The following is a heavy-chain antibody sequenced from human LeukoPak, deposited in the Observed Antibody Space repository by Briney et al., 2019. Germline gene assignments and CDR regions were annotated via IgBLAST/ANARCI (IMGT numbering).Heavy chain of an antibody. J-gene: IGHJ5*02. CDR2: IYYSGST. Sequence: SETLSLTCTVSGGSISSSSYYWSWIRQPPGKGLEWIGYIYYSGSTNYNPSLRSRVSISLDTSKNQFSLRLSSVTATDTAVYYCARADYTSTWYPNWFDPWGQGTLVTVSS. CDR3: ARADYTSTWYPNWFDP. V-gene: IGHV4-61*01. D-gene: IGHD6-13*01. CDR1: GGSISSSSYY.